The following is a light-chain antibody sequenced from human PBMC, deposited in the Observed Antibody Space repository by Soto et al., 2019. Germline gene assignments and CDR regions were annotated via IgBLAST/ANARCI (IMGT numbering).Light chain of an antibody. Sequence: EIVLTQSPATLSLSPGERATLSCRASQSVVNYLAWYQQKPGQAPRLLIYDASNRATGIPARFSGSGSETDFTLTISSLEPEDFAVYYCQQRRSWPITFGQGTRLEIK. CDR1: QSVVNY. CDR2: DAS. V-gene: IGKV3-11*01. CDR3: QQRRSWPIT. J-gene: IGKJ5*01.